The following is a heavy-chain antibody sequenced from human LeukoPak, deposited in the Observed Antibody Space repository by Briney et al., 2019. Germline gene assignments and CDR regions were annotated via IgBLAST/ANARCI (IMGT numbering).Heavy chain of an antibody. CDR2: IYHSGST. V-gene: IGHV4-30-2*01. CDR1: GGSISSGGYY. CDR3: ARADSSSYYFDY. Sequence: SETLSLTCTVSGGSISSGGYYWRWIRQPPGKGLEWIGYIYHSGSTYYNPSLKSRVTISVDRSKNQFSLKLSSVTAADTAVYYCARADSSSYYFDYWGQGTLVTVS. J-gene: IGHJ4*02. D-gene: IGHD6-6*01.